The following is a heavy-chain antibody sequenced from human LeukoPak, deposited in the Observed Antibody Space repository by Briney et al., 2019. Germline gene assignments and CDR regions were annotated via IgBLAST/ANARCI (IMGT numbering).Heavy chain of an antibody. CDR3: ARDYDILTGASKLDY. Sequence: ASVKVSCKASGYTFTSYGISWVRQAPGQRLEWMGWISAYNGNTNYAQKLQGRVTMTTDTSTSTAYMELRSLRSDDTAVYYCARDYDILTGASKLDYWGQGTLVTVSS. CDR2: ISAYNGNT. V-gene: IGHV1-18*04. D-gene: IGHD3-9*01. J-gene: IGHJ4*02. CDR1: GYTFTSYG.